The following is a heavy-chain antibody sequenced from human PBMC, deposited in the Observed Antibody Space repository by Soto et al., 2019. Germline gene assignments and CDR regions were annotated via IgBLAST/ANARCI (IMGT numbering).Heavy chain of an antibody. Sequence: PGGSLSLSCAASGFTFSDHYMDWVRQAPGKGLEWVGRTRNKANSYTTEYAASVKGRFTISRDDSKNSLYLQMNSLKTEDTAVYYCVLGQPVTPPAFGCWGQGTLVTVSS. V-gene: IGHV3-72*01. CDR2: TRNKANSYTT. CDR3: VLGQPVTPPAFGC. J-gene: IGHJ4*02. D-gene: IGHD4-17*01. CDR1: GFTFSDHY.